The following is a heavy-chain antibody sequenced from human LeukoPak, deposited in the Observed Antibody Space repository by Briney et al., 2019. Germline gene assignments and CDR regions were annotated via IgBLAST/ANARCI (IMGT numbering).Heavy chain of an antibody. CDR3: ARGEEYYDSSGYSY. CDR2: INHSGST. Sequence: PSETLSLTCAVYGGSFSGYYWSWIRQRPGKGLEWIGEINHSGSTNYNPSLKSRVTISVDTSKNQFSLKLSSVTAADTAVYYCARGEEYYDSSGYSYWGQGTLVTVSS. J-gene: IGHJ4*02. V-gene: IGHV4-34*01. D-gene: IGHD3-22*01. CDR1: GGSFSGYY.